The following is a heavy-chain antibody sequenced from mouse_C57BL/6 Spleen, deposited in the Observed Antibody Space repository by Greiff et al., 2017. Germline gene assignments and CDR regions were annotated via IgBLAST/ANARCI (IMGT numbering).Heavy chain of an antibody. J-gene: IGHJ2*01. V-gene: IGHV1-47*01. CDR1: GYTFTTYP. CDR2: FHPYNDDT. CDR3: ARSLYYCSSPYFDY. D-gene: IGHD1-1*01. Sequence: QVQLKQSGAELVKPGASVTMSCKASGYTFTTYPIEWMKQNHGKSLEWIGNFHPYNDDTKYNEKFKGKATLTVEKSSSTVYLELSRLTSDDSAVYYWARSLYYCSSPYFDYWGQGTTLTVSS.